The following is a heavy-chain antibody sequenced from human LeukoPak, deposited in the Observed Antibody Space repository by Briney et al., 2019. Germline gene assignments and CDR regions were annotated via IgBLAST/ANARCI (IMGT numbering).Heavy chain of an antibody. CDR1: GFTFSGYW. Sequence: AGGSLRLSCAASGFTFSGYWMSWVRQAPGKGLEWVANINKDGSERYNVDSVQGRFTISRDNANKSLYLQMNSLRAEDTSVYYCARESKGRSKIDYWGQGTLVTVSS. D-gene: IGHD4-17*01. J-gene: IGHJ4*02. CDR2: INKDGSER. CDR3: ARESKGRSKIDY. V-gene: IGHV3-7*01.